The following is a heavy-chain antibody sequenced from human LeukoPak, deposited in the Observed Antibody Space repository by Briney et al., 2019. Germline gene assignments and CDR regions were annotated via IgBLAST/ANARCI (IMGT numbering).Heavy chain of an antibody. CDR2: INHSGST. V-gene: IGHV4-34*01. Sequence: SETLSLTCAVYGGSFSGYYWSWTRQPPGKGLEWIGEINHSGSTNYNPSLRSRVTISVDTSKSQFSLKLSSVTAADTAAYYCARAQYVDISGFYPGYWGQGTLVTVSS. D-gene: IGHD3-22*01. J-gene: IGHJ4*02. CDR1: GGSFSGYY. CDR3: ARAQYVDISGFYPGY.